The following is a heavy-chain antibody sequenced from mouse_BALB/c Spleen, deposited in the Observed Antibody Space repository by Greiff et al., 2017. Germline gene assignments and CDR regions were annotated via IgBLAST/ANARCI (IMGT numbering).Heavy chain of an antibody. J-gene: IGHJ1*01. CDR2: IYPGNVNT. D-gene: IGHD3-1*01. CDR1: GYTFTSYY. V-gene: IGHV1S56*01. Sequence: QVHVKQSGPELVKPGASVRISCKASGYTFTSYYIHWVKQRPGQGLEWIGWIYPGNVNTKYNEKFKGKATLTADKSSSTAYMQLSSLTSEDSAVYFCARSTGLRYFDVWGAGTTVTVSS. CDR3: ARSTGLRYFDV.